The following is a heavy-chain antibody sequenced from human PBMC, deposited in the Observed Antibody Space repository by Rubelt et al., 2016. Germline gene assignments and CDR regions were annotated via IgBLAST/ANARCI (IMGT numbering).Heavy chain of an antibody. CDR3: ARDPSNYYDSSGYYGSAVDY. V-gene: IGHV3-33*01. CDR1: GFTFSSYG. Sequence: VWSGGGMVQPGRSLRLSCAASGFTFSSYGMHWVRQAPGQGLAWVAVIWYDGSNKYYADSVKGRFTISRDNSKNTLYLQMNSLRAEDTAVYYCARDPSNYYDSSGYYGSAVDYWGQGTLVTVSS. J-gene: IGHJ4*02. CDR2: IWYDGSNK. D-gene: IGHD3-22*01.